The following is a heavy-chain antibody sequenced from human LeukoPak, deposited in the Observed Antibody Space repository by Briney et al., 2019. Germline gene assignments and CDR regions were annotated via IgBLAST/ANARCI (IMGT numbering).Heavy chain of an antibody. CDR1: GYTFTGYY. CDR2: INPNSGGT. CDR3: ARAEQYCSSTSCLDY. Sequence: ASVKVSCKASGYTFTGYYMRWVRQAPGQGLERMGWINPNSGGTNYAQKFQGRVTMTRDTSISTAYMELSRLRSDDTAVYYCARAEQYCSSTSCLDYWGQGTLVTVSS. J-gene: IGHJ4*02. V-gene: IGHV1-2*02. D-gene: IGHD2-2*01.